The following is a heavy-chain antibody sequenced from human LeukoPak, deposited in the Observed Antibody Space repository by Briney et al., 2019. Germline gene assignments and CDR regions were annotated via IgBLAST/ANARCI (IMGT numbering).Heavy chain of an antibody. Sequence: ASVKVSCKASGYAFTGYYMHWVRQAPGQGLEWMGRINPNSGGTNYAQKFQGRVTMTRDTSISTAYMGLSRLRSDDTAVYYCARGLRLGELSLGYGYWGQGTLVTVSS. J-gene: IGHJ4*02. D-gene: IGHD3-16*02. CDR2: INPNSGGT. V-gene: IGHV1-2*06. CDR1: GYAFTGYY. CDR3: ARGLRLGELSLGYGY.